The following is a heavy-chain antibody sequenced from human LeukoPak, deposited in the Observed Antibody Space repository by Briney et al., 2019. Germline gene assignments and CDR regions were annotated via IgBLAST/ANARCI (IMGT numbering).Heavy chain of an antibody. CDR1: GCTFTSYG. Sequence: ASVKVSCKASGCTFTSYGISWVRQAPGQGLEWMGWISAYNGNTNYAQKLQGRVTMTTDTSTSTAYMELRSLRSDDTAVYYCARGVYYDSSGYYYVDAFDIWGQGTMVTVSS. J-gene: IGHJ3*02. CDR3: ARGVYYDSSGYYYVDAFDI. CDR2: ISAYNGNT. V-gene: IGHV1-18*01. D-gene: IGHD3-22*01.